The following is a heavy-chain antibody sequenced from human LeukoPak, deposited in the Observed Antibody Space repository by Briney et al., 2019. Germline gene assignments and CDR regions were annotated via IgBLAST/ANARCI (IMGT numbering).Heavy chain of an antibody. V-gene: IGHV3-7*04. J-gene: IGHJ4*02. Sequence: GGSLRLSCAASGFSLSSCWMNWVRQAPGKGPEGVANIEKDGSEKNYVEFVKGRFTISRDNAKNLVYLQMNSLRAEDTAVYYCVGGVGWLSDYWGQGTLVTVSS. CDR1: GFSLSSCW. CDR2: IEKDGSEK. D-gene: IGHD6-19*01. CDR3: VGGVGWLSDY.